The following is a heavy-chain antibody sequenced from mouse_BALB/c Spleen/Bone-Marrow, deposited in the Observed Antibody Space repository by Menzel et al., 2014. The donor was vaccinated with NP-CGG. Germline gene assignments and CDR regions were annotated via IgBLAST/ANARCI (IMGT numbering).Heavy chain of an antibody. CDR1: GYSFTSYW. CDR2: IDPSDSET. Sequence: VQRVESGPQLVRPGASVKISCKASGYSFTSYWMHWVKQRPGQGLEWIGMIDPSDSETRLNQKFKDKATLTVDKSSSTACMQLSSPTSEDSAVYYCASPSDGNPFAYWGQGTLVTVSA. D-gene: IGHD2-1*01. CDR3: ASPSDGNPFAY. V-gene: IGHV1S126*01. J-gene: IGHJ3*01.